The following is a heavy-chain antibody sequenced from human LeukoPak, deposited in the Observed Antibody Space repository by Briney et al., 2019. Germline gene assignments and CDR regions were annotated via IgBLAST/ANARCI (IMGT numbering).Heavy chain of an antibody. CDR3: ARVYTGNRWHFDY. V-gene: IGHV3-7*03. Sequence: GGSLRLSCAASGFTFTSYYMHWVRQAPGKGLECVANIKRDGSEKYYVDSVKGRFTIFRDDAKSSLYLQMNSLRAEDTAVYFCARVYTGNRWHFDYWGQGTLVTVSS. J-gene: IGHJ4*02. CDR2: IKRDGSEK. CDR1: GFTFTSYY. D-gene: IGHD2-2*02.